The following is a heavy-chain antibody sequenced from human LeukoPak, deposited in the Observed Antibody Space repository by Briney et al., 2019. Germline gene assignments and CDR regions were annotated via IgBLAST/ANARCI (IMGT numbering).Heavy chain of an antibody. D-gene: IGHD3-10*01. Sequence: GGSLRLSCAASGFTFSSYAMSWVRRAPGKGLEWVSAISGSGGSTYYADSVKGRFPISRDNSKNTLYLQMNSLRAEDTAVYYCAKSPNYYGSGTDYWGQGTLVTVSS. J-gene: IGHJ4*02. CDR2: ISGSGGST. V-gene: IGHV3-23*01. CDR3: AKSPNYYGSGTDY. CDR1: GFTFSSYA.